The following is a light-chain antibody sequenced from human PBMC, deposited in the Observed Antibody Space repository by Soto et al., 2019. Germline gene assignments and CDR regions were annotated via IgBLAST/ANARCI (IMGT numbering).Light chain of an antibody. CDR3: ASWDSDLDGFV. CDR1: SSNIPYQF. J-gene: IGLJ1*01. V-gene: IGLV1-51*01. Sequence: QSVLAQSPSVSAAPGQRVTISCSGSSSNIPYQFVSWYKQFPGMAPTLLIYDNSRRPSRVPDRFSATKSGPSATLDIAGLQTAVEAVYYCASWDSDLDGFVFGPGTKVTVL. CDR2: DNS.